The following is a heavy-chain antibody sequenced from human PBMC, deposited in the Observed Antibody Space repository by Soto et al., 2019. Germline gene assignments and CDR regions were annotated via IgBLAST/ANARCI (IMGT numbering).Heavy chain of an antibody. J-gene: IGHJ4*02. CDR3: ASWETIGYYGCWSGYPY. D-gene: IGHD3-3*01. CDR2: ISYDGSNK. V-gene: IGHV3-30-3*01. CDR1: GFTFSSYA. Sequence: QVQLVESGGGVVQPGRSLRLSCAASGFTFSSYAMHWVRQAPGKGLEWVAGISYDGSNKYYADSVKGRFTISRDNSKNTVYLQMNSLRAEDTAVCYCASWETIGYYGCWSGYPYWGQGTLVTVSS.